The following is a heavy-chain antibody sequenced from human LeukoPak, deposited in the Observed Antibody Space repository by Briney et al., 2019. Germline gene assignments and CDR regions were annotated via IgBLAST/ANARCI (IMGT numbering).Heavy chain of an antibody. J-gene: IGHJ4*02. Sequence: GRSLRLSRAASGFTFSSYEMNWVRQAPGTGLEWVSYISSSGSPIYYADSVKGRFTISRDNVKNSLHLQMNNLRAEDTAVYYCARDSADSGWLDYWGQGTLVTVS. D-gene: IGHD6-19*01. V-gene: IGHV3-48*03. CDR1: GFTFSSYE. CDR3: ARDSADSGWLDY. CDR2: ISSSGSPI.